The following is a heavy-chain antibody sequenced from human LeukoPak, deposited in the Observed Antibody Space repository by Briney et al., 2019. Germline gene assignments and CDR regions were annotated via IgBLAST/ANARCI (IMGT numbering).Heavy chain of an antibody. CDR3: ANQGWFGEIPLDY. Sequence: GGSLRLSCTGSGFTFSDYAMSWVRQAPGKGLEWVSAISGSGGSTYYADSVKGRFTISRDNSKNTLYLQMNSLRAEDTAVYYCANQGWFGEIPLDYWGQGTLVTVSS. D-gene: IGHD3-10*01. CDR1: GFTFSDYA. V-gene: IGHV3-23*01. CDR2: ISGSGGST. J-gene: IGHJ4*02.